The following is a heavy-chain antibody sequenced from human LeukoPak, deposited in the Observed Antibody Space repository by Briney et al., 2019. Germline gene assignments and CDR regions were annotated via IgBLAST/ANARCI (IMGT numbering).Heavy chain of an antibody. J-gene: IGHJ4*02. CDR2: INASNGNT. CDR1: GYTFRNYG. V-gene: IGHV1-18*01. D-gene: IGHD6-19*01. Sequence: GASVKVSCTASGYTFRNYGLTWVRQAPGQGLEWMGWINASNGNTNYAQNFKGRVTMTTDTSTGTAYMELRSLRSGDTGVYFCARESGSGQLDYWGQGTLVTVSS. CDR3: ARESGSGQLDY.